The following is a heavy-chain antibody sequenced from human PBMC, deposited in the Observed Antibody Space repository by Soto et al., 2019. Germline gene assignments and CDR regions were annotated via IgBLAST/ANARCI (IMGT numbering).Heavy chain of an antibody. Sequence: SVKVSCKASGYTFTSYAMHWVRQAPGQRLEWMGWINAGNGNTKYSQKFQGRVTITRDTSASTAYMELSSLRSEDTAVYYCARALGGLSLSGRYRVYYYGMDVWGQGTTVTVSS. V-gene: IGHV1-3*01. CDR1: GYTFTSYA. J-gene: IGHJ6*02. CDR2: INAGNGNT. CDR3: ARALGGLSLSGRYRVYYYGMDV. D-gene: IGHD6-19*01.